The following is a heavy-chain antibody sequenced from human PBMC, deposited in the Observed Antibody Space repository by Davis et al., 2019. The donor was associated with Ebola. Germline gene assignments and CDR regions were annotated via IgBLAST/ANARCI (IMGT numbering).Heavy chain of an antibody. V-gene: IGHV3-73*01. CDR2: IRSKANSYAT. CDR3: TRHPVNTAMDY. CDR1: GFTFSGSA. D-gene: IGHD5-18*01. Sequence: GESLKISCAASGFTFSGSAMHWVRQASGKGLEWVGRIRSKANSYATAYAASVKGRFTISRDDSKNTAYLQMNSLKTEDTAVYYCTRHPVNTAMDYWGQGTLVTVSS. J-gene: IGHJ4*02.